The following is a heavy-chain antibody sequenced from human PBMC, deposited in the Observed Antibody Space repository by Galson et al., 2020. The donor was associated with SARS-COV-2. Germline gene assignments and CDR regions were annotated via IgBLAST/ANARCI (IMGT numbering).Heavy chain of an antibody. Sequence: GGSLRLSCAASGLTVSSNYMSWVRQAPGKGLEWVSVIYSGGSTYYADSVKGRFTISRDNSKNTLYLQMNSLRAEDTAVYYCAREVRGRDAFDIWGQGTMVTVSS. CDR2: IYSGGST. V-gene: IGHV3-53*01. CDR1: GLTVSSNY. CDR3: AREVRGRDAFDI. J-gene: IGHJ3*02. D-gene: IGHD3-10*01.